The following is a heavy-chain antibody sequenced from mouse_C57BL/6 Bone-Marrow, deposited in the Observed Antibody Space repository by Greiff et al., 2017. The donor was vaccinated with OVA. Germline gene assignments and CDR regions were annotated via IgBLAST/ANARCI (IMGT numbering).Heavy chain of an antibody. CDR3: TSYGNFDY. J-gene: IGHJ2*01. CDR2: IDPGNGDT. D-gene: IGHD2-1*01. V-gene: IGHV14-4*01. Sequence: VQLQQSGAELVRPGASVKLSCPASGFNFKDAYMHWVKQRPEQGLEWIGWIDPGNGDTEYASKFQGKATIPADTSSNTAYLQLSLLTSADTAVYYCTSYGNFDYWGQGTTLTVSS. CDR1: GFNFKDAY.